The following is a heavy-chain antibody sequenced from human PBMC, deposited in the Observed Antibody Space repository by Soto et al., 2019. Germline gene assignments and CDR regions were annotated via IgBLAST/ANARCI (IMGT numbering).Heavy chain of an antibody. V-gene: IGHV3-30*18. CDR1: GFTFSSYG. Sequence: GGSLRLSCAASGFTFSSYGMHWVRQAPGKGLEWVAVISYDGSNKYYADSVKGRFTISRDNSKNTLYLQMNSLRAEDTAVYYCAKVLEVEMATLLGAFDIWGQGTMVTVSS. CDR2: ISYDGSNK. CDR3: AKVLEVEMATLLGAFDI. D-gene: IGHD3-3*01. J-gene: IGHJ3*02.